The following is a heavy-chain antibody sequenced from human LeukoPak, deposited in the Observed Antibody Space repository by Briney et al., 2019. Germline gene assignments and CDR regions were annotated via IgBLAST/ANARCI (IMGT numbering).Heavy chain of an antibody. CDR1: GFTFSSYA. D-gene: IGHD3-22*01. CDR2: ISGGGGST. CDR3: AKDTDYYDRGRAFDI. Sequence: PGRSLRLSCAASGFTFSSYAMHWVRQAPGKGLEWVSAISGGGGSTYYADSVKGRFSISRDNFKNTLYLQMNSLRAEDTAVYYCAKDTDYYDRGRAFDIWGQGTMVTVSS. J-gene: IGHJ3*02. V-gene: IGHV3-23*01.